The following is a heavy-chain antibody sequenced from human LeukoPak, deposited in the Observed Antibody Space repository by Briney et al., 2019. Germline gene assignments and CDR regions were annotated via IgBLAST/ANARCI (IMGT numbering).Heavy chain of an antibody. V-gene: IGHV4-61*08. CDR1: GDSISSGGYH. D-gene: IGHD2-15*01. J-gene: IGHJ4*02. CDR3: AREAPICGGGTCYDY. CDR2: IHYSGST. Sequence: SETLSLTCTVSGDSISSGGYHWNWIRQRPGKGLEWIGYIHYSGSTNYNPSLKSRVIISVDTSKNQFSLKLSSVTAADTAVYYCAREAPICGGGTCYDYWGQGTLVTVSS.